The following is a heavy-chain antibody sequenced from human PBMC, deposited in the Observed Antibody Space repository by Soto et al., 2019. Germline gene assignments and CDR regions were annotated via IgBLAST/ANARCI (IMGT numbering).Heavy chain of an antibody. Sequence: EVQVVESGGGLVQPGGSLRLSCAASGFTFSSYWMSWVRQAPGKGLEWVANIKQDGSEKYYVDSVRGRFTISRDNAKNSMYVQMNSLRAEDAAVYYGARGYGLHDYWGQGTLVTVSS. D-gene: IGHD3-3*01. CDR3: ARGYGLHDY. CDR2: IKQDGSEK. CDR1: GFTFSSYW. V-gene: IGHV3-7*01. J-gene: IGHJ4*02.